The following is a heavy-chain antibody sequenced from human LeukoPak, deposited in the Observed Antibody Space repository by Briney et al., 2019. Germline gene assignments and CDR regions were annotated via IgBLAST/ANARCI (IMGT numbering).Heavy chain of an antibody. D-gene: IGHD2-2*02. CDR1: GGSFSCYY. Sequence: SETLSLTCAVYGGSFSCYYWSWIRQPPGKGLEWIGEINHSGSTNYNPSLKSRVTISVDTSKNQFSLKLSSVTAADTAVYYCARGRGYCSSTSCYTVNWFDPWGQGTLVTVSS. J-gene: IGHJ5*02. CDR2: INHSGST. V-gene: IGHV4-34*01. CDR3: ARGRGYCSSTSCYTVNWFDP.